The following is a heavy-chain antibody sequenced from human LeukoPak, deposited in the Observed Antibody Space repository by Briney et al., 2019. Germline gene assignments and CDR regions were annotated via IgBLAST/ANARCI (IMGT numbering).Heavy chain of an antibody. CDR1: GGSLNGYY. D-gene: IGHD1-26*01. CDR3: AKNVQSGFSFDP. Sequence: SETLSLTCAVYGGSLNGYYWSWIRQPPGKGLEWIGEGGNSGGTKFNPSLKSRVTISADTSKNQFSLKLSSVTAADTAVYYCAKNVQSGFSFDPWGQGTLVTVSS. J-gene: IGHJ5*02. CDR2: GGNSGGT. V-gene: IGHV4-34*01.